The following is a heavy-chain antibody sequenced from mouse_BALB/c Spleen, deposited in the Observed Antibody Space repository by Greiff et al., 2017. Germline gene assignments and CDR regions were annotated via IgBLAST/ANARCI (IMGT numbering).Heavy chain of an antibody. D-gene: IGHD1-1*01. CDR1: GYTFTNYW. J-gene: IGHJ2*01. Sequence: QVQLQQSGAELVRPGTSVKISCKASGYTFTNYWLGWVKQRPGHGLEWIGDIYPGGGYTNYNEKFKGKATLTADTSSSTAYMQLSSLTSEDSAVYFCARDHYYGSTYVGYYFDYWGQGTTLTVSS. CDR3: ARDHYYGSTYVGYYFDY. V-gene: IGHV1-63*02. CDR2: IYPGGGYT.